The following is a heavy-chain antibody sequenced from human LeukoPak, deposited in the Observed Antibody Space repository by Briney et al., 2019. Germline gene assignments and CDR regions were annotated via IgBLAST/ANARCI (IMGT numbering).Heavy chain of an antibody. CDR1: GGSISSGGYS. J-gene: IGHJ4*02. D-gene: IGHD4-17*01. Sequence: SETLSLTCAVSGGSISSGGYSWSWIRQPPGKGLEWIGYIYHSGSTYYNPSLKSRVTISVDRSKNQFSLKLSSVTAADTAVYYCAGGPAFTGYGDYGYYFDYWGQGTLVTVSS. CDR3: AGGPAFTGYGDYGYYFDY. V-gene: IGHV4-30-2*01. CDR2: IYHSGST.